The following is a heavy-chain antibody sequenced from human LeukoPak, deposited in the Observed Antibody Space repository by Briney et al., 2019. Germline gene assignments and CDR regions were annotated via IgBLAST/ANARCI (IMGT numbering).Heavy chain of an antibody. CDR1: GFTFGDYA. CDR2: IRSKAYGGTT. J-gene: IGHJ6*03. D-gene: IGHD2-21*02. V-gene: IGHV3-49*03. CDR3: TRDGTGVVVTANYYYYYMDV. Sequence: GGSLRLSCTASGFTFGDYAMSWFRQAPGKGLEWVGFIRSKAYGGTTEYAASVKGRFTISRDDSKSIAYLQMNSLKTEDTAVYYCTRDGTGVVVTANYYYYYMDVWGKGTTVTVSS.